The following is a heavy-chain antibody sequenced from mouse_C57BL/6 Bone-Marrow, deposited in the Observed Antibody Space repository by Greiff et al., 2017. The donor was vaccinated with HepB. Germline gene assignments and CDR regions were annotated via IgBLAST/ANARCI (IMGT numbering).Heavy chain of an antibody. CDR3: ASQLGQGYFDV. D-gene: IGHD4-1*02. J-gene: IGHJ1*01. CDR1: GFTFTDYY. Sequence: DVMLVESGGGLVQPGGSLSLSCAASGFTFTDYYMSWVRQPPGKALEWLGFIRNKANGYTTEYSASVKGRFTISRDNSQSILYLQMNALRAEDSATYYCASQLGQGYFDVWGAGTTVTVSS. CDR2: IRNKANGYTT. V-gene: IGHV7-3*01.